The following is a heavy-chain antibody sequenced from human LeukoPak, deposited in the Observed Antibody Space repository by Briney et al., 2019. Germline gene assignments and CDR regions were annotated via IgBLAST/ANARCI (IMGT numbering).Heavy chain of an antibody. CDR3: ARGGRVLMVYAIRTNWFDP. J-gene: IGHJ5*02. Sequence: MPSETLSLTCTVSGGSISSGDYYWSWIRQPPGKGLEWIGEINHSGSTNYNPSLKSRVTISVDTSKNQFSLKLSSVTAADTAVYYCARGGRVLMVYAIRTNWFDPWGQGTLVTVSS. D-gene: IGHD2-8*01. V-gene: IGHV4-39*07. CDR2: INHSGST. CDR1: GGSISSGDYY.